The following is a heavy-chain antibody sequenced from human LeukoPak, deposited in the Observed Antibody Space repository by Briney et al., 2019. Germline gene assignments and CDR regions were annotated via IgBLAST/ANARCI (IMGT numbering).Heavy chain of an antibody. CDR2: IRYDGGIK. CDR3: ARDLRPYSGYDNLAFDI. V-gene: IGHV3-30*02. D-gene: IGHD5-12*01. Sequence: GGSLRLSCAASGFTFSNYGMHWVRQPPGKGLEWVAFIRYDGGIKHYADSVKGRFTLSRDNSKNTLYLQMNSLRAEDTAVYYCARDLRPYSGYDNLAFDIWGQGTMVTVSS. J-gene: IGHJ3*02. CDR1: GFTFSNYG.